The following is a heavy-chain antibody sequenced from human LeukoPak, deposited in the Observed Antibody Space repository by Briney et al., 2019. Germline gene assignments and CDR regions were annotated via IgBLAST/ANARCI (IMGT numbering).Heavy chain of an antibody. CDR3: ARDHRYSSSWYTNWFDP. V-gene: IGHV3-7*01. CDR1: GFSFSTYW. CDR2: IKPHGSEK. J-gene: IGHJ5*02. Sequence: GGSLRLSCAASGFSFSTYWMSWVRQAPWRGLEWVANIKPHGSEKYYVDSVKGRFTISRDNSKNTLYLQMNSLRAEDTAVYYCARDHRYSSSWYTNWFDPWGQGTLVTVSS. D-gene: IGHD6-13*01.